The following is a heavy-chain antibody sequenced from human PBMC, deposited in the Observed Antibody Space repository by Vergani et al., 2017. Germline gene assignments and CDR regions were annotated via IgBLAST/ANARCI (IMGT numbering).Heavy chain of an antibody. Sequence: QVQLVESGGGVVQPGRSLRLSCAASGFTFSSYGMHWVRQAPGKGLEWVAIISYDGSYKSYGDSVKGRFTISRDNSKNTLYLQMNSLRAEDTAVYYGAKDHGYYYYMDVWGKGTTVTVSS. CDR3: AKDHGYYYYMDV. CDR1: GFTFSSYG. CDR2: ISYDGSYK. J-gene: IGHJ6*03. V-gene: IGHV3-30*18.